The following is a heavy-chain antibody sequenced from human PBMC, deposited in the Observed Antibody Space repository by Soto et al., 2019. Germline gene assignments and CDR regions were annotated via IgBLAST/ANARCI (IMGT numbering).Heavy chain of an antibody. CDR1: GGSISSYY. J-gene: IGHJ4*02. V-gene: IGHV4-59*08. CDR3: ARHPGYYDILTGYTTYYFDS. Sequence: SETLSLTCTVSGGSISSYYWSWIRQPPGKGLEWIGYIYYSGSTNYNPSLKSRVTISLDTPKNQFSLKLSSVTAADTALFYCARHPGYYDILTGYTTYYFDSWGQGILVT. CDR2: IYYSGST. D-gene: IGHD3-9*01.